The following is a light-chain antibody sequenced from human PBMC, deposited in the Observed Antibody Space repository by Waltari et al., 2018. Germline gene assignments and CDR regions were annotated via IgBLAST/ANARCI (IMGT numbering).Light chain of an antibody. CDR2: DTS. CDR1: TGAVTSGHY. CDR3: LLSYSGVRLYWV. J-gene: IGLJ3*02. Sequence: QAVVTQEPSLTVSPGGTVTLTCGSSTGAVTSGHYPYWFQQKTGQAPRTLIYDTSDKHSWKPARFSGSLLGGKAALTLSGAQPEDEADYYCLLSYSGVRLYWVFGGGTKLTVL. V-gene: IGLV7-46*01.